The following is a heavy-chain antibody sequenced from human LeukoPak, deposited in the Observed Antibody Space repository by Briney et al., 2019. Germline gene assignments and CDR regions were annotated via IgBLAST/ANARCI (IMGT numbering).Heavy chain of an antibody. CDR2: ISISGSKT. J-gene: IGHJ4*02. CDR1: EFDFSSHA. CDR3: ANEIRPNDY. D-gene: IGHD4-17*01. V-gene: IGHV3-23*01. Sequence: GGSLRLSCAASEFDFSSHAMTWVRQAPGKGLEWVSAISISGSKTYYADSVKGRFTISRDNSKNTLYLQMNSLRAEDTAVYYCANEIRPNDYWGQGTLLTVSS.